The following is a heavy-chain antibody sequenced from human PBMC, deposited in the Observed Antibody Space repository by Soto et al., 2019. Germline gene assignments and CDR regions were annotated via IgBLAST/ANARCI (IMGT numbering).Heavy chain of an antibody. CDR1: GFTFSSYG. CDR2: ISYVGSNK. D-gene: IGHD1-26*01. CDR3: AKDDGPWSELLDY. V-gene: IGHV3-30*18. J-gene: IGHJ4*02. Sequence: GGSLRLSCAASGFTFSSYGMHWVRQAPGKGLEWVAVISYVGSNKYYADSVKGRFTISRDNSKNKLYLQMNSLRAEDTAVYYCAKDDGPWSELLDYWGQGTLVTVSS.